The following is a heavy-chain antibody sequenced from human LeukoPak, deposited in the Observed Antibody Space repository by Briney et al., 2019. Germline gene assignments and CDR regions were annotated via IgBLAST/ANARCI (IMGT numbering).Heavy chain of an antibody. Sequence: ASVKVSCKVSGYTLTELSMHWVRQAPGKGLEWMGGFDPEDGETIYAQKFQGRVTMTEDTSTDTAYMELSSLRSEDTAVYYCASNSSSWYWLDDWGQGTLVTVSS. V-gene: IGHV1-24*01. J-gene: IGHJ4*02. CDR2: FDPEDGET. D-gene: IGHD6-13*01. CDR1: GYTLTELS. CDR3: ASNSSSWYWLDD.